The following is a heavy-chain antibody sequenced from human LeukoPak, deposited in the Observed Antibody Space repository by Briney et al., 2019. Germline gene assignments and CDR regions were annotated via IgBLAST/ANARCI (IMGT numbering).Heavy chain of an antibody. CDR3: ARCLYGSGSYYYQDWFDP. CDR1: GYTFTFYG. J-gene: IGHJ5*02. V-gene: IGHV1-18*04. D-gene: IGHD3-10*01. CDR2: ISAYNGNT. Sequence: ASVTVSCTSSGYTFTFYGISWVRQAPGQGLEWMGWISAYNGNTNYAQKLQGRVTMTTDTSTSTAYMELRSLRSDDTAVYYCARCLYGSGSYYYQDWFDPWGQGTLVTVSS.